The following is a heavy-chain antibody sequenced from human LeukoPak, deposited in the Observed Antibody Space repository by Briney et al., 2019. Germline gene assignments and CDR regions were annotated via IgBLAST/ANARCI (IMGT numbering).Heavy chain of an antibody. Sequence: PSETLSLTCAVYGGSFSGYYWSWIRQPPGKGLEWIGEINHSGSTNYNPSPKSRVTISVDTSKNQFSLKLSSVTAADTAVYYCARGPAGSGSYRIGRRSGYFDYWGQGTLVTVSS. CDR3: ARGPAGSGSYRIGRRSGYFDY. V-gene: IGHV4-34*01. D-gene: IGHD3-10*01. CDR1: GGSFSGYY. CDR2: INHSGST. J-gene: IGHJ4*02.